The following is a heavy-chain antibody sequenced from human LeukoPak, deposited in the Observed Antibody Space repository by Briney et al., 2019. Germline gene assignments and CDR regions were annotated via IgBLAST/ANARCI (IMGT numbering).Heavy chain of an antibody. V-gene: IGHV3-74*01. Sequence: GGSLRLSCAASGFTFSSYWMHWVRQAPGKGLVWVSRINSDGSSTSYADSVKGRFTISRDNAKNTLYLQMNSLRAEDTAVYYCAGEGTFLGEGYYYYYYGMDVWGQGTTVTVSS. D-gene: IGHD3-16*01. CDR1: GFTFSSYW. CDR2: INSDGSST. J-gene: IGHJ6*02. CDR3: AGEGTFLGEGYYYYYYGMDV.